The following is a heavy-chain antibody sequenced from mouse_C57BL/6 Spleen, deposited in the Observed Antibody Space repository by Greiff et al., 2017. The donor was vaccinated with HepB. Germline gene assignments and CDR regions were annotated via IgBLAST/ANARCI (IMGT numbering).Heavy chain of an antibody. CDR1: GYTFTSYW. CDR3: ARREAYGYEPFFDY. D-gene: IGHD2-2*01. V-gene: IGHV1-64*01. J-gene: IGHJ2*01. CDR2: IHPNSGST. Sequence: QVQLQQPGAELVKPGASVKLSCKASGYTFTSYWMHWVMQRPGQGLEWIGMIHPNSGSTNYNEKFKSKATLTVDKSSSTAYMQLSSLTSEDSAVYYGARREAYGYEPFFDYWGQGTTLTVSS.